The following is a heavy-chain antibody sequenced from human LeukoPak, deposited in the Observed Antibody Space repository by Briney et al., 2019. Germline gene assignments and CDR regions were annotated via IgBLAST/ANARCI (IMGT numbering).Heavy chain of an antibody. J-gene: IGHJ4*02. CDR2: IYYSGST. CDR3: ARDALWWSTPPRGYFDY. D-gene: IGHD2-21*01. V-gene: IGHV4-39*07. Sequence: SETLSLTCTVSGGSISSYYWGWIRQPPGKGLEWIGSIYYSGSTYYNPSLKSRVTISVDTSKNQFSLKLSSVTAADTAVYYCARDALWWSTPPRGYFDYWGQGTLVTVSS. CDR1: GGSISSYY.